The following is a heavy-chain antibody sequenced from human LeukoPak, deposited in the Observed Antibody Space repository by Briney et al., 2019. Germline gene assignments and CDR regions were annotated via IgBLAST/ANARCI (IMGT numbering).Heavy chain of an antibody. J-gene: IGHJ4*02. CDR1: GGSISSYY. V-gene: IGHV4-59*12. D-gene: IGHD1-1*01. CDR3: ARGHETEWKSRAFDY. CDR2: IYYSGST. Sequence: SETLSLTCTVSGGSISSYYWSWIRQPPGKGLEWIGYIYYSGSTNYNPSLKSRVTISVDTSKNQFSLKLSSVTAADTAVYYCARGHETEWKSRAFDYWGQGTLVTVSS.